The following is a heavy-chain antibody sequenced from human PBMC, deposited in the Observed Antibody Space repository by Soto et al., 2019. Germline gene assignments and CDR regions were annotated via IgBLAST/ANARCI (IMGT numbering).Heavy chain of an antibody. D-gene: IGHD1-26*01. Sequence: SETLSLTCTVSGGSISSSSYYWGWIRQPPGKGLEWIGSIYYSGSTYYNPSLKSRVTISVDTSKNQFSLKLSSVTAADTAVYYCARQDGVDWEYYFDYWGQGTLVTVSS. CDR2: IYYSGST. V-gene: IGHV4-39*01. J-gene: IGHJ4*02. CDR3: ARQDGVDWEYYFDY. CDR1: GGSISSSSYY.